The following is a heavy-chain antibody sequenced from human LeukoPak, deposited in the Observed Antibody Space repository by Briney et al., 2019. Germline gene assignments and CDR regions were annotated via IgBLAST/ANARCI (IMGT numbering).Heavy chain of an antibody. Sequence: EASVKVSCKASGGTFSSYAISWVRQAPGQGLEWMGRIIPILGIANYAQKFQGRVTITADKSTSTAYMELSSLRSEDTAVYYCASGGFDWLSPYFDYWGQGTLVTVSS. D-gene: IGHD3-9*01. CDR1: GGTFSSYA. J-gene: IGHJ4*02. V-gene: IGHV1-69*04. CDR3: ASGGFDWLSPYFDY. CDR2: IIPILGIA.